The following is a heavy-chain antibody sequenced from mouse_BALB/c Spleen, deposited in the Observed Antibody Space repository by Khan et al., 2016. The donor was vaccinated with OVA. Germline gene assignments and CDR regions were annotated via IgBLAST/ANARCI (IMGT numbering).Heavy chain of an antibody. D-gene: IGHD1-3*01. CDR1: GFSLSNYG. V-gene: IGHV2-9*02. CDR3: ARAFYNGAWFAY. Sequence: VQLQESGPGLVAPSQTLSITCTVSGFSLSNYGIHWVRQSPGKGLEWLGVIWAGGSTNHNSALMSRLSISKDNSKSQAFLKINSLQTKDTAMYDCARAFYNGAWFAYWGQETLVTVSA. J-gene: IGHJ3*01. CDR2: IWAGGST.